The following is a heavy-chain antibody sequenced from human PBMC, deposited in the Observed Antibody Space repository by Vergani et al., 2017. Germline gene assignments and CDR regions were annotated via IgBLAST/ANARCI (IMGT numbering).Heavy chain of an antibody. Sequence: QVQLQESGPGLVKPSETLSLTCTVSGGSISSHYWSWIRQPPGKGLEWIGYIYYSGSTNYNPSLKSRVTISVDTSKNQFSLKLSSVTAADTAVYYCARTDSSWSWSIDYWGQGTLVTVSS. V-gene: IGHV4-59*11. CDR2: IYYSGST. CDR1: GGSISSHY. CDR3: ARTDSSWSWSIDY. D-gene: IGHD6-13*01. J-gene: IGHJ4*02.